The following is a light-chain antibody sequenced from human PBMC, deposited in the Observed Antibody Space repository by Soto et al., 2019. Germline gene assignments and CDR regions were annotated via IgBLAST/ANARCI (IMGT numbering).Light chain of an antibody. Sequence: EIVLTQSPGTLSLSPGERATLSFRACQSASSRYLAWYQLKPGQAPRVLIYGASSRATGIPDRFSGSGSGTDFTLTISRLEPEDCAVYYCLQYGSSPWTFGQGTKVEIK. CDR3: LQYGSSPWT. CDR1: QSASSRY. J-gene: IGKJ1*01. CDR2: GAS. V-gene: IGKV3-20*01.